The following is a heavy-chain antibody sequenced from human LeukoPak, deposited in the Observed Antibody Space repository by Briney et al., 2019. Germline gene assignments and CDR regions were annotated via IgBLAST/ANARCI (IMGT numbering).Heavy chain of an antibody. D-gene: IGHD4-11*01. CDR3: ARDDYSNYGGISWFDP. V-gene: IGHV1-2*02. CDR1: GYTFTGYY. Sequence: ASVKVSCKASGYTFTGYYMHWVRQAPGQGLEWMGWINPNSGGTNYAQKFQGRVTMTRDTSISTAYMELSKLRSDDTAVYYCARDDYSNYGGISWFDPWGQGTLVTVSS. J-gene: IGHJ5*02. CDR2: INPNSGGT.